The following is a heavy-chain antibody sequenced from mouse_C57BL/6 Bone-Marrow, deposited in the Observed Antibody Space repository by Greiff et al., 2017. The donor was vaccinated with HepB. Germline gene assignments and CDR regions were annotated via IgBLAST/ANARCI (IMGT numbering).Heavy chain of an antibody. Sequence: QVQLQQSGAELVRPGTSVKMSCKASGYTFTNYWIGWAKQRPGHGLEWIGDLYPGGGYTNYNEKFKGKDTLTADKSSRTAYMQCSSLTSEDSAISYCARRLGWLLQGPYAIDYWGQGTSVTVSS. J-gene: IGHJ4*01. V-gene: IGHV1-63*01. CDR3: ARRLGWLLQGPYAIDY. CDR1: GYTFTNYW. CDR2: LYPGGGYT. D-gene: IGHD2-3*01.